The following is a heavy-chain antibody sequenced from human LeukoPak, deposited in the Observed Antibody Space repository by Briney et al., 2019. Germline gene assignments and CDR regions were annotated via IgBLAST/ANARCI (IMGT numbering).Heavy chain of an antibody. Sequence: SETLSLTCTVSGYSISSGYCWGWIRQPPGEGLKWIGSIYHSGSTYYNPSLKSRVTISVDTSKNQFSLKLSSVTAADTAVYYCARVVTYSNYEDYWGQGTLVTVSS. CDR1: GYSISSGYC. CDR2: IYHSGST. CDR3: ARVVTYSNYEDY. D-gene: IGHD4-11*01. J-gene: IGHJ4*02. V-gene: IGHV4-38-2*02.